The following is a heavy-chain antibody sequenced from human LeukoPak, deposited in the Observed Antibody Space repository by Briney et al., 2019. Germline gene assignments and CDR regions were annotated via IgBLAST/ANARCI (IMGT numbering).Heavy chain of an antibody. CDR2: ISSSSSTI. V-gene: IGHV3-48*04. CDR1: GFTFSSYS. J-gene: IGHJ4*02. CDR3: ARDYPEYDYYYDSSGQPFDY. D-gene: IGHD3-22*01. Sequence: GGSLRLSCAASGFTFSSYSMNWVRQAPGKGLEWVSYISSSSSTIYYADSVKGRFTISGDNAKNSLYLQMNSLRAEDTAVYYCARDYPEYDYYYDSSGQPFDYWGQGTLVTVSS.